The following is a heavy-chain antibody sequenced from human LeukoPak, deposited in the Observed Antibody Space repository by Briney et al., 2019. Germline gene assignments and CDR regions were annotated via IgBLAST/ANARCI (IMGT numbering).Heavy chain of an antibody. CDR3: ARDCSSTSCLDY. V-gene: IGHV3-33*01. D-gene: IGHD2-2*01. Sequence: GGSLRLSCAASGFTFSSYGMHWVRQAPGKGLEWVAVIWYDGSNKYYADSVKGRFTISRDNSKNTLYLQMNSLRAEDTAGYYCARDCSSTSCLDYWGQGTLVTVSS. CDR1: GFTFSSYG. J-gene: IGHJ4*02. CDR2: IWYDGSNK.